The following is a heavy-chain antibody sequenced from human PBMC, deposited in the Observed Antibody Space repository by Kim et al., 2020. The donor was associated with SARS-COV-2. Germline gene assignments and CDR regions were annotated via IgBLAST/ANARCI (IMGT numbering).Heavy chain of an antibody. J-gene: IGHJ4*02. Sequence: GGSLRLSCAASGFTFSDYYMSWIRQAPGKGLEWVSYISSSSSYTNYADSVKGRFTISRDNAKNSLYLQMNSLRAEDTAVYYCARDGRYYDPDYWGQGTLVTVSS. V-gene: IGHV3-11*06. CDR3: ARDGRYYDPDY. D-gene: IGHD3-22*01. CDR2: ISSSSSYT. CDR1: GFTFSDYY.